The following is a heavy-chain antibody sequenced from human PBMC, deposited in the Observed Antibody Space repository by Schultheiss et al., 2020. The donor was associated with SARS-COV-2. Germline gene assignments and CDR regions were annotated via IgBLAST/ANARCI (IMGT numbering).Heavy chain of an antibody. Sequence: ASVKVSCKSSGYTFTNYGFSWVRQAPGQRLEWMGWINAGNGNTKYSQKFQGRVTMTRNTSISTAYMELSSLRSEDTAVYYCARGVRYSSGTYAFDIWGQGTMVTVSS. CDR1: GYTFTNYG. J-gene: IGHJ3*02. CDR3: ARGVRYSSGTYAFDI. V-gene: IGHV1-8*01. D-gene: IGHD6-19*01. CDR2: INAGNGNT.